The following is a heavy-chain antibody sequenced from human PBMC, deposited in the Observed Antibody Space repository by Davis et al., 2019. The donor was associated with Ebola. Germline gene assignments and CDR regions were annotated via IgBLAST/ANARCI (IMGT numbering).Heavy chain of an antibody. V-gene: IGHV1-18*01. CDR1: GYTFTSYG. CDR3: ARESPYNWNSYYYYGMDV. J-gene: IGHJ6*02. Sequence: ASVKVSCKASGYTFTSYGISWVRQAPGQGLEWMGWISAYNGNTNYAQKLQGRVTMTTDTSTSTAYMEMRSLRSDDTAVYYCARESPYNWNSYYYYGMDVWGQGTTVTVSS. D-gene: IGHD1-20*01. CDR2: ISAYNGNT.